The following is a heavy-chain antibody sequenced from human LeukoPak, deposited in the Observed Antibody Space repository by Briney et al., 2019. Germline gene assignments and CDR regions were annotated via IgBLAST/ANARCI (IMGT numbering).Heavy chain of an antibody. CDR2: ISAYNGKT. D-gene: IGHD6-13*01. J-gene: IGHJ6*02. CDR1: GYTFTSYG. Sequence: ASVKVSCKASGYTFTSYGISWVRQAPGQGLEWMGCISAYNGKTNYAQKLQGRVTMTTDTSTSTAYMELRSLRSDDTAVYYCARAGAAGLSYGMDVWGQGTTVTVSS. V-gene: IGHV1-18*01. CDR3: ARAGAAGLSYGMDV.